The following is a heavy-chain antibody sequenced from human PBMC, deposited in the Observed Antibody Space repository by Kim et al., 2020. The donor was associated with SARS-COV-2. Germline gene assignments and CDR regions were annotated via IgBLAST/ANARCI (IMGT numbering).Heavy chain of an antibody. CDR2: INHSGST. CDR1: GGSFSGYY. J-gene: IGHJ5*02. CDR3: ARGLPGYCSGGSCYSVWFVP. V-gene: IGHV4-34*01. D-gene: IGHD2-15*01. Sequence: SETLSLTCAVYGGSFSGYYWSWIRQPPGKGLEWMGEINHSGSTNYNPSLKSRVTISVDTSRNQFSLPLSSVTAADTAVYYCARGLPGYCSGGSCYSVWFVPRRQGTLVTVSS.